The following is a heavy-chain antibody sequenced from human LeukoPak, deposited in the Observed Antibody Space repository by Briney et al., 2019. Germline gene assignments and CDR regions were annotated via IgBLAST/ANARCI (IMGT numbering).Heavy chain of an antibody. J-gene: IGHJ4*02. D-gene: IGHD6-19*01. Sequence: GGSLRLSCAASGFTFSNYNMNWVRQAPGKVLERVSYISSSSTNIYYTDSVKGRFTISRDNAKNSLYLQMNSLRAEDTAVYYCARDDTAVAGTELDFWGQGTLVTVSS. CDR3: ARDDTAVAGTELDF. CDR1: GFTFSNYN. CDR2: ISSSSTNI. V-gene: IGHV3-21*01.